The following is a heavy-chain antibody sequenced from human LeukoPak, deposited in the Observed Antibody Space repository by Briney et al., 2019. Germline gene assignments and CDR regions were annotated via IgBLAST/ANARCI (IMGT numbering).Heavy chain of an antibody. V-gene: IGHV3-20*04. CDR1: GFTFDDYG. D-gene: IGHD3-22*01. CDR2: INWNGGST. CDR3: ARALDTFYFYDSSGPTAGYMAV. J-gene: IGHJ6*03. Sequence: GGSLRLSCAASGFTFDDYGMSWVRQAPGKGLEWVSGINWNGGSTGYADSVKGRFTISRDNAKNSLYLQMNSLRAEDTALYYGARALDTFYFYDSSGPTAGYMAVWGKGTTVTVSS.